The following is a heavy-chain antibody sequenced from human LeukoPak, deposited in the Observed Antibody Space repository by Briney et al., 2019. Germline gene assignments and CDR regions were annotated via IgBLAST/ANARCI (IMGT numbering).Heavy chain of an antibody. J-gene: IGHJ4*02. Sequence: GGSLRLSCAASGFTSSNYWMHWVRQAPGKGLVWVSRINSDGSSTTSADSVKGRFTISRDNAKTTLYLQMNSLRAEDTAVYYCAKGGATVIDYWGQGTLVTVSS. CDR2: INSDGSST. V-gene: IGHV3-74*01. CDR3: AKGGATVIDY. D-gene: IGHD4-17*01. CDR1: GFTSSNYW.